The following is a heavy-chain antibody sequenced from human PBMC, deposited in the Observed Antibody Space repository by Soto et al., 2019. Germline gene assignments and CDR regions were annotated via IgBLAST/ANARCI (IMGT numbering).Heavy chain of an antibody. CDR2: INPNSGGT. CDR1: GYTFTGYY. J-gene: IGHJ3*02. V-gene: IGHV1-2*02. D-gene: IGHD3-22*01. Sequence: GASVKVSCKASGYTFTGYYMHWVRQAPGQGLEWMGWINPNSGGTNYAQKFQGRVTMTRVTSISTAYMELSRLRSDDTAVYYCARVTDYYDSSGYFLGAFDIWGQGTMVTVSS. CDR3: ARVTDYYDSSGYFLGAFDI.